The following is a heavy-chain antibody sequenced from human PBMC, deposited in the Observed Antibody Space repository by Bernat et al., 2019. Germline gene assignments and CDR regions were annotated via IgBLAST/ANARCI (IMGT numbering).Heavy chain of an antibody. CDR2: IKRDGTEI. V-gene: IGHV3-7*03. Sequence: EVQVVESGGGLVQPGGSLRLSCAVSGFIFSNYWMTWVRQAPGKGLEWVANIKRDGTEIYYVDSVKGRFTVSRDSAKNSLYLQMNSLRAEDTALYYCARGSGTLDYWGQGTLVTVSS. D-gene: IGHD1-7*01. CDR3: ARGSGTLDY. J-gene: IGHJ4*02. CDR1: GFIFSNYW.